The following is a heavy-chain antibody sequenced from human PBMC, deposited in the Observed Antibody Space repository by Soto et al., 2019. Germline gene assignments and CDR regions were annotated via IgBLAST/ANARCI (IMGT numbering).Heavy chain of an antibody. CDR2: TYYKSRWYF. D-gene: IGHD3-22*01. Sequence: SQTLSLTCAISGDSVSSSTAAWNWIRQSPSRGLEWLGRTYYKSRWYFDYAVSVKSRITINPHTSKNQFSLQLNSVTPGDTAVYYCVRGENYYDTQYYFNYWGQGTLVTVS. CDR1: GDSVSSSTAA. J-gene: IGHJ4*02. V-gene: IGHV6-1*01. CDR3: VRGENYYDTQYYFNY.